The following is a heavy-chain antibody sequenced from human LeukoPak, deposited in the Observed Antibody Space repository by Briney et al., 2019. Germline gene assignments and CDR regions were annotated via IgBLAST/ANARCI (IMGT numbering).Heavy chain of an antibody. CDR3: ARVIVSYRYDANWFDP. Sequence: SETLSLTCTVSGGSISSYYWSWIRQPPGKGLEWIGCIYTSGSTNYNPSLKSRVTISVDTSKNQFSLKLSSVTAADTAVYYCARVIVSYRYDANWFDPWGQGTLVTVSS. V-gene: IGHV4-4*09. CDR2: IYTSGST. J-gene: IGHJ5*02. CDR1: GGSISSYY. D-gene: IGHD2-8*01.